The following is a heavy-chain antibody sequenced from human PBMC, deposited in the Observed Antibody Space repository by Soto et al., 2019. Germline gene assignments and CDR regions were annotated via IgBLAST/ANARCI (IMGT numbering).Heavy chain of an antibody. CDR2: ISAYNGNT. CDR1: CYTFTSYG. V-gene: IGHV1-18*01. D-gene: IGHD6-19*01. Sequence: SSGKVSCEGSCYTFTSYGISWVRQAPGQGLEWMGWISAYNGNTNYAQKLQGRVTMTTDTSTSTAYMELSSLRSDDTAVYYCARVVRAVAGSWNWFDRWGQGTLVTVSS. CDR3: ARVVRAVAGSWNWFDR. J-gene: IGHJ5*02.